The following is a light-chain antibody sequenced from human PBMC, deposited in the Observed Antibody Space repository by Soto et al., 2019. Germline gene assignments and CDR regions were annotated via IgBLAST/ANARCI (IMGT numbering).Light chain of an antibody. Sequence: DIVMTQSPLSLPVTPGEPASISCRSSQSLLHSNGYNYLDWYLQKPRQSPQLLIYAASTLQNGVPSRFTGSGSGTEFTLTITGLQLEDFATYYCQQDYSTLATFGQGTRLEIK. CDR3: QQDYSTLAT. CDR1: QSLLHSNGYNY. CDR2: AAS. J-gene: IGKJ5*01. V-gene: IGKV2-28*01.